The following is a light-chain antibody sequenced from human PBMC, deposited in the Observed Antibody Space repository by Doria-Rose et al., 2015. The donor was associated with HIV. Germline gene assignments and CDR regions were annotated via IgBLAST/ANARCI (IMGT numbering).Light chain of an antibody. CDR1: QSFSSTY. J-gene: IGKJ1*01. CDR3: HQYCTSWT. Sequence: EIVMTQSPGTLSLSPGERATLSCRASQSFSSTYLAWYQQQPGQAPSLLIYDGSTRATGIPDRFSASGSGTYFTLTINRLEPEYFALYYCHQYCTSWTFGQGTKVEI. V-gene: IGKV3-20*01. CDR2: DGS.